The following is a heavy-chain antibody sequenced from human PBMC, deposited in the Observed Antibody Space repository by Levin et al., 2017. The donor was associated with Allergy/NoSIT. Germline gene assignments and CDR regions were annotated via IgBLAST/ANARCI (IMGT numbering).Heavy chain of an antibody. Sequence: ESLKISCTVSGGSISTYYWSWIRQPPGKGLEWIGNIYYSGSTNYNSSLKSRVTVSVDTSRNQFSLQLSSVTAADTAVYYCARELPLITMVRGVMTKREGWFDPWGQGTLVTVSS. CDR1: GGSISTYY. V-gene: IGHV4-59*01. D-gene: IGHD3-10*01. J-gene: IGHJ5*02. CDR3: ARELPLITMVRGVMTKREGWFDP. CDR2: IYYSGST.